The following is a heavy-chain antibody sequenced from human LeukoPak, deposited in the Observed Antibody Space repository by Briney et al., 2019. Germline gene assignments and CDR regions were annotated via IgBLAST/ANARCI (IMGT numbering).Heavy chain of an antibody. CDR1: GGSISTSGYY. D-gene: IGHD2-21*02. CDR2: ISYSGST. J-gene: IGHJ5*02. CDR3: ARQVAYCGGDCWLRWFDP. Sequence: AETLSLTCSVSGGSISTSGYYWGWIRQPPGKGLEWIGSISYSGSTYYNTSLKSRLTISVDTSKNQFSLKLSSVTAADTAVYYCARQVAYCGGDCWLRWFDPWGQGTLVTVSS. V-gene: IGHV4-39*01.